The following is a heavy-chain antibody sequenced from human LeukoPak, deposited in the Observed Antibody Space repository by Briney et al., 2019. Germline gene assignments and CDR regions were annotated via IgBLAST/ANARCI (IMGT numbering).Heavy chain of an antibody. CDR1: GYTFTGYY. D-gene: IGHD3-10*01. CDR2: INPNNGGT. J-gene: IGHJ6*03. Sequence: ASVKVSCKASGYTFTGYYMHWVRQAPGQGLEWMEWINPNNGGTNYAQKFQGRVTMTRDTSINTAYMELSRLRSDDTAVYSCARAGGAGLYYYYYMDVWGKGTTVTVSS. V-gene: IGHV1-2*02. CDR3: ARAGGAGLYYYYYMDV.